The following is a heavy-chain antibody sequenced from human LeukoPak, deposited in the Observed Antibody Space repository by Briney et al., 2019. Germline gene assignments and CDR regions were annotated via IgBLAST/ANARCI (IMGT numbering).Heavy chain of an antibody. Sequence: TSETLSLTCAVYGGSFSGYYWSWIRQPPGKGLEWIGEINHSGSTNYNPSLKSRVTISVDASKNQFSLKLSSVTAADTAVYYCARSGIAVAGRYFQHWGQGTLVTVSS. V-gene: IGHV4-34*01. CDR2: INHSGST. CDR3: ARSGIAVAGRYFQH. J-gene: IGHJ1*01. D-gene: IGHD6-19*01. CDR1: GGSFSGYY.